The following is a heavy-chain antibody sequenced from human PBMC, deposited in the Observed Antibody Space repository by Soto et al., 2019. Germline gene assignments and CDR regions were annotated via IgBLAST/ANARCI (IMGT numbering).Heavy chain of an antibody. Sequence: SETLSPTCTVSGGSVSSCSYYWSWIRQPPGKGLEWIGYIYYSGSTNYNPSLKSRVTISVDTSKNQFSLKLSSVTAADTAVYYCARGVGGIAAAXTEWFDPWGQGTLVTVSS. CDR1: GGSVSSCSYY. D-gene: IGHD6-13*01. J-gene: IGHJ5*02. CDR3: ARGVGGIAAAXTEWFDP. CDR2: IYYSGST. V-gene: IGHV4-61*01.